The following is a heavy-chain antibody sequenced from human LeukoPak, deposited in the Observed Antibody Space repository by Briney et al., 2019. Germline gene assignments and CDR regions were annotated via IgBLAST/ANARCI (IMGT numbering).Heavy chain of an antibody. CDR3: ARASTQPRRGYSYGYLPDY. J-gene: IGHJ4*02. V-gene: IGHV1-18*01. CDR1: GYTFTSYG. Sequence: GASVKVSCKASGYTFTSYGISWVRQAPGQGLEWMGWISAYNGNTNYAQKLQGRVTMTTDTSTSTAYMELRSLRSDDTAVYYCARASTQPRRGYSYGYLPDYWGQRTLVTVSS. D-gene: IGHD5-18*01. CDR2: ISAYNGNT.